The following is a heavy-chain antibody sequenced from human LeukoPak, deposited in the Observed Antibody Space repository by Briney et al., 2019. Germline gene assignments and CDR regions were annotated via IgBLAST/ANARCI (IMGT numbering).Heavy chain of an antibody. CDR3: ARAGITGTMRPFDY. CDR2: INPNSGGT. CDR1: GYTFTGYY. V-gene: IGHV1-2*02. D-gene: IGHD1-7*01. J-gene: IGHJ4*02. Sequence: ASVTVSCEASGYTFTGYYMHWVRQAPGQGLEWMGWINPNSGGTNYAQKFQGRVTMTRDMSISTAYMELSRLRSDDTAVYYCARAGITGTMRPFDYWGQGTLVTVSS.